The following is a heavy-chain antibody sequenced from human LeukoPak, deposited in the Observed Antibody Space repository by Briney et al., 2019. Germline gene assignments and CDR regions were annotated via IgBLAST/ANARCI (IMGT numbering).Heavy chain of an antibody. CDR1: GFAFSNYA. CDR3: AREQSGTRGWYTVDY. D-gene: IGHD6-19*01. J-gene: IGHJ4*02. V-gene: IGHV3-23*01. CDR2: ISSTGGSP. Sequence: PGGSLRLSCAASGFAFSNYAMNWVRQAPGKGLEWVCSISSTGGSPYYADSVKGRFTISRDYSKDTVYLQISSLRVEDTAVYYCAREQSGTRGWYTVDYWGQGTLVAVSS.